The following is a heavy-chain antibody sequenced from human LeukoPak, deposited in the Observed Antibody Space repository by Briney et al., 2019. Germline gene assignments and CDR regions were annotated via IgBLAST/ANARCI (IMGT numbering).Heavy chain of an antibody. J-gene: IGHJ4*02. CDR3: ASRRLQLLRYFDWLNGYFDY. V-gene: IGHV4-4*02. D-gene: IGHD3-9*01. CDR1: GGSISSSNW. CDR2: IYHSGGT. Sequence: PSETLSLTCAVSGGSISSSNWWSWVRQPPGKGLEWIGEIYHSGGTNYNPSLKSRVTISVDTSKNQFSLKLSSVTAADTAVYYCASRRLQLLRYFDWLNGYFDYWGQGTLVTVSS.